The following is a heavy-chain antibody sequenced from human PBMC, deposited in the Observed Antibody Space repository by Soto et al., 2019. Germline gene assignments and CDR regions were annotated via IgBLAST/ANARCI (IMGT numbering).Heavy chain of an antibody. CDR1: GGTFSSYA. D-gene: IGHD3-3*01. V-gene: IGHV1-69*13. CDR2: IIPIFGTA. J-gene: IGHJ6*02. CDR3: ARERIPSITIFGVVTPIYGMHV. Sequence: ASVKVSCKASGGTFSSYAISWVRQAPGQGLEWMGGIIPIFGTANYAQKFQGRVTITADESTSTAYMELSSLRSEDTAVYYCARERIPSITIFGVVTPIYGMHVWGQGTTVTVSS.